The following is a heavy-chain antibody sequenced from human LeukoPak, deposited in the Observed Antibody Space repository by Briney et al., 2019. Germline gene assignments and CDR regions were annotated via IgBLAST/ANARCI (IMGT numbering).Heavy chain of an antibody. CDR2: ISGSGSAK. D-gene: IGHD3-22*01. CDR1: GFTFSSHE. J-gene: IGHJ4*02. Sequence: GGSLRLSCAASGFTFSSHEMNWVRQAPGKGLEWVSYISGSGSAKYYADSVKGRFTISRDNAKNSLDLQMNSLRAEDTAVYYCARAAHYDSSGYYRPDYWGQGTLVTVSS. CDR3: ARAAHYDSSGYYRPDY. V-gene: IGHV3-48*03.